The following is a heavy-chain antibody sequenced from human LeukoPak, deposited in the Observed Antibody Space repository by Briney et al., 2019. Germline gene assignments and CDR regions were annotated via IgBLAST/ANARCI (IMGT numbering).Heavy chain of an antibody. CDR3: AREAPYSSLDY. Sequence: GRSLRLSCAASGFTFSSYGMHWVRQAPGKGLEWVAAIWYDGSNKYYADSVKGRCTISRDNSKNTLYRQLNSLRAEDTAVYYCAREAPYSSLDYWGQGTLVTVSS. CDR2: IWYDGSNK. V-gene: IGHV3-33*01. CDR1: GFTFSSYG. D-gene: IGHD6-19*01. J-gene: IGHJ4*02.